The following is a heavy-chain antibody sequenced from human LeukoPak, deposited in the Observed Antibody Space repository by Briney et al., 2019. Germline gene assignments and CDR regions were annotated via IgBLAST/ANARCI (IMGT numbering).Heavy chain of an antibody. Sequence: GSLRLSCAASGFTFSSYAMSWVRQAPGKGLEWVSAISGSGGSTYYADSVKGRFTISRDNSKNTLYLQMNSLRAEDTAVYYCARGTYGLRIDNWFDPWGQGTLVTVSS. J-gene: IGHJ5*02. CDR3: ARGTYGLRIDNWFDP. CDR2: ISGSGGST. CDR1: GFTFSSYA. V-gene: IGHV3-23*01. D-gene: IGHD1-26*01.